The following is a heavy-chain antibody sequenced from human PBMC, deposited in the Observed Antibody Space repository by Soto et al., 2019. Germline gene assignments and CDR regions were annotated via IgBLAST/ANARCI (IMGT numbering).Heavy chain of an antibody. J-gene: IGHJ4*02. CDR3: AKGSIEDSASVDH. CDR2: ISARGGSS. V-gene: IGHV3-23*01. D-gene: IGHD1-26*01. Sequence: EVQLLESGGDLVQPGGSLRLACAASGFSFSSYAMVWVGQAPGRGLEWASVISARGGSSYFADSVEGRFTISRDNSKNVLSLEMTRRRAEDTGTSFCAKGSIEDSASVDHWGQGTVVLVSS. CDR1: GFSFSSYA.